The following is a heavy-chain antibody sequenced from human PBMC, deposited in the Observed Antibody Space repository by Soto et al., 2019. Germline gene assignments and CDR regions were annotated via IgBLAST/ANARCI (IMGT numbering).Heavy chain of an antibody. CDR3: ARASFPPRAAPPYGMDV. CDR1: GGSFIGYY. CDR2: INHSGST. V-gene: IGHV4-34*01. J-gene: IGHJ6*02. D-gene: IGHD2-15*01. Sequence: SETLSLTCAVYGGSFIGYYWSWIRQPPGKGLEWIGEINHSGSTNYNPSLKSRVTISVDTSKNQFSLKLSSVTAADTAVYYCARASFPPRAAPPYGMDVWGQGTTVTVSS.